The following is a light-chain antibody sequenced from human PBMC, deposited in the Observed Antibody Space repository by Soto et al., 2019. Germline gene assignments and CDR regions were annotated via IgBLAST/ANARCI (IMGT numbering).Light chain of an antibody. CDR3: QSFDSSLSGPYV. J-gene: IGLJ1*01. Sequence: QSVLTQPPSVSGDPGQGVTISCTRSSSNIGAGYDVHWYQQLPGTAPKLLIYGNSNRPSGVPDRFSGSKSGTSASLAITGLQAEDEADYYCQSFDSSLSGPYVFGTGTKVTVL. V-gene: IGLV1-40*01. CDR1: SSNIGAGYD. CDR2: GNS.